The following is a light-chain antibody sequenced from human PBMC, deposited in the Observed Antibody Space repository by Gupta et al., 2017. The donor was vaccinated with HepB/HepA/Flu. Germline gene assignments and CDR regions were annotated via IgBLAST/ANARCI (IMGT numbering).Light chain of an antibody. V-gene: IGKV3-11*01. J-gene: IGKJ4*01. CDR3: QQRSNWLLT. CDR2: DTS. CDR1: QNVGSY. Sequence: EIVLTQSPDTLSLSPGERATLSCRASQNVGSYLAWYQQKPGQPPRLLIYDTSNRATGIPARFTGSGSGTEFTRTISSLEPDDFAVYYCQQRSNWLLTFGGGTKVEIK.